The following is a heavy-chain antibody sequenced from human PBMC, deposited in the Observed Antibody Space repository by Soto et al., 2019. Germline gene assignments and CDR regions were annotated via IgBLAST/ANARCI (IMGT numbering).Heavy chain of an antibody. Sequence: QVQLQESGPGLVKPSGTLSLTCAVSGGSISSSNWWRWVRQPPGKGLEWIGEIYHRGSTNYNTSLKGGVTISVDKSKKQFSLKLSSVTAADTAVYYYARGGYSSGWYSASGFDYWGQGTLVTVSS. CDR1: GGSISSSNW. V-gene: IGHV4-4*02. J-gene: IGHJ4*02. CDR2: IYHRGST. D-gene: IGHD6-19*01. CDR3: ARGGYSSGWYSASGFDY.